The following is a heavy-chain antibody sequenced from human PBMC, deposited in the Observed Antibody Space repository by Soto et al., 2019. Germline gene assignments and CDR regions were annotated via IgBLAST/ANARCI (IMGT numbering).Heavy chain of an antibody. V-gene: IGHV3-66*02. CDR3: ASWRLGGYFDY. CDR2: IYSGGST. J-gene: IGHJ4*02. CDR1: GFTVSSNY. Sequence: GGSLRLSCAASGFTVSSNYMSWVRQAPGKGLEWVSVIYSGGSTYYADSVKGRFTISRDNSKNTLYLQMNSLRAEDTAVYYCASWRLGGYFDYWGQGTLVTVSA. D-gene: IGHD7-27*01.